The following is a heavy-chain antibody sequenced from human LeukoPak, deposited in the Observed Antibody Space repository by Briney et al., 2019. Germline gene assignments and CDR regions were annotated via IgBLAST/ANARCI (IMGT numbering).Heavy chain of an antibody. V-gene: IGHV3-64D*08. CDR1: GVTFSSYW. CDR3: HGLFS. D-gene: IGHD2-21*01. J-gene: IGHJ5*02. Sequence: PGGSLRLSCAAPGVTFSSYWMSWVRQAPGKGLEYVSAISSNGGSTYYADSVKGRFTISRDNSKNTLYLQLSSLRAEDTAVYSCHGLFSWGQGTLVTVSS. CDR2: ISSNGGST.